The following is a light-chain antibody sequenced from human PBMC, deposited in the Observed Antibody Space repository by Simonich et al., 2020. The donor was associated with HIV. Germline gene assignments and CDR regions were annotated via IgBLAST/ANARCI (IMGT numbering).Light chain of an antibody. Sequence: DIVMTQSPLSLPVTPGAPDSISCRSSQSLLHSNGYNYLDWYLQKPGQSPQLLIYLGSNRASGVPDRFSGSGSGTDFTLKISRVEAEDVGVYYCMQALQTPRTFGQGTKVEIK. CDR2: LGS. CDR3: MQALQTPRT. V-gene: IGKV2-28*01. CDR1: QSLLHSNGYNY. J-gene: IGKJ1*01.